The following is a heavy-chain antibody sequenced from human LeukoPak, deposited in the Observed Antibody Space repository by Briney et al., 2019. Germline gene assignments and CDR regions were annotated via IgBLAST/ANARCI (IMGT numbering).Heavy chain of an antibody. D-gene: IGHD2-21*02. V-gene: IGHV3-21*01. CDR1: GFTFSSYS. CDR3: VRDLSPSPTTASRFDY. Sequence: GGCLRLSCAASGFTFSSYSINWVRQAPGKVLEWVSSISSSRRYIHYADSAKGRCTISRDNAENSLYLQMNSLRAEDTAVYYCVRDLSPSPTTASRFDYWGQGTLVTVSS. CDR2: ISSSRRYI. J-gene: IGHJ4*02.